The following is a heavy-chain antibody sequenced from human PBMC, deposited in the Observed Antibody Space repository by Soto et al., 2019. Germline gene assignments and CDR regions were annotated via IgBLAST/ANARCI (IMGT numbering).Heavy chain of an antibody. V-gene: IGHV3-23*01. J-gene: IGHJ4*01. CDR2: ISGTAVST. CDR1: GFTFSRYA. CDR3: VNWNDEDVD. D-gene: IGHD1-1*01. Sequence: EVVLLESGGGVAQPGGSLRLSCVASGFTFSRYAMNWVRQAPGKGLEWVATISGTAVSTDYADSVKGWFTISRDNSKTTVSLQMDNLRVEDTATYYCVNWNDEDVDWGQGTLVAVSS.